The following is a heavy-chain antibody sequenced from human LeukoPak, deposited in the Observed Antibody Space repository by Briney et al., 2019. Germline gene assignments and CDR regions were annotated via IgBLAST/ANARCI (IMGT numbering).Heavy chain of an antibody. CDR1: GYTFTDYY. J-gene: IGHJ5*02. CDR3: ARAPPNSGSYYRLHSWFDP. CDR2: INPNSGGT. V-gene: IGHV1-2*06. Sequence: GASVKVSCKASGYTFTDYYMHWVRQAPGQGLEWTGRINPNSGGTNYAQKFQGRVTMTRDTSISTAYMELSSLRSDDTAFYYCARAPPNSGSYYRLHSWFDPWGQGALVTVSS. D-gene: IGHD3-10*01.